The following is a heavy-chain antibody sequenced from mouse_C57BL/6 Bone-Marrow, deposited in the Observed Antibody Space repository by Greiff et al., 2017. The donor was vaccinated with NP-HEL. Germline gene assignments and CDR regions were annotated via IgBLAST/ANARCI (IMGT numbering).Heavy chain of an antibody. CDR2: ISSGSSTI. CDR1: GFTFSDYG. J-gene: IGHJ3*01. V-gene: IGHV5-17*01. D-gene: IGHD2-1*01. Sequence: EVQVVESGGGLVKPGGSLKLSCAASGFTFSDYGMHWVRQAPEKGLEWVAYISSGSSTIYYADTVKGRFTISRDNAKNTLFLQMTSLRSEDTAMYYCANYYGNTWFAYWGQGTLVTVSA. CDR3: ANYYGNTWFAY.